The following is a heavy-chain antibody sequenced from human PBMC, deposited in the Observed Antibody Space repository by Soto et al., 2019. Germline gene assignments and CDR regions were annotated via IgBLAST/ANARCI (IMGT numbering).Heavy chain of an antibody. D-gene: IGHD2-2*01. Sequence: QVQLQESGPGLVKPSETLSLICFVSGEAVGSGQSYWNWIRQAPGKGLEWIGHIFVTGATKYSASLKRRVTMSVDTSKSQISLDLTSVTAADSATYFCARGRADSAVSSLGRRMDVWGQGTTVTVAS. V-gene: IGHV4-61*01. CDR3: ARGRADSAVSSLGRRMDV. CDR2: IFVTGAT. CDR1: GEAVGSGQSY. J-gene: IGHJ6*02.